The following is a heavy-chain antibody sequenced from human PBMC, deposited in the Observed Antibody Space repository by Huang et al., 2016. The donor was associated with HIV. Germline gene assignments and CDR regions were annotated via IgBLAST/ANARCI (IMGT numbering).Heavy chain of an antibody. Sequence: QVQLVQSGAEVKKPGASVKVSCKASGYTFTSYYMTWVRQAPGQGLEWMGIIMPSGGSTSYAQKFQGRFTMTRETSTSTVYMELSSLRSEDTAVYYCARVRCSSTSCYGMDVWGQGTTVTVSS. V-gene: IGHV1-46*01. CDR2: IMPSGGST. J-gene: IGHJ6*02. D-gene: IGHD2-2*01. CDR3: ARVRCSSTSCYGMDV. CDR1: GYTFTSYY.